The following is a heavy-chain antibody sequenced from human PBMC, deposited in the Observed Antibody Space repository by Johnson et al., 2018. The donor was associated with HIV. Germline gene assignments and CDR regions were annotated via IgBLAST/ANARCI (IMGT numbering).Heavy chain of an antibody. CDR2: IKQDGSEK. D-gene: IGHD7-27*01. J-gene: IGHJ3*02. CDR3: ARQLATGDDAFDI. V-gene: IGHV3-7*02. CDR1: GFTFSNYW. Sequence: VQLVESGGGLVQPGGSLRLSCAASGFTFSNYWMSWVRQAPGKGLEWVANIKQDGSEKYYADSVKGRFTISRDNAKNSLYLQMNSLRAEDTAVYYCARQLATGDDAFDIWGQGTMVTVSS.